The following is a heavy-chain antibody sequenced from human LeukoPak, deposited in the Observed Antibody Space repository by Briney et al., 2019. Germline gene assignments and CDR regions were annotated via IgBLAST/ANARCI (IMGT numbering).Heavy chain of an antibody. D-gene: IGHD6-19*01. CDR2: ISAYNGNT. V-gene: IGHV1-18*01. CDR1: GYTFTSYG. J-gene: IGHJ4*02. CDR3: ARDRIAVADNSPFDY. Sequence: SVKVSCKASGYTFTSYGISWVRQAPGQGLEWMGWISAYNGNTNYAQKLQGRVTMTTDTSTSTAYMELRSLRSDDTAVYYCARDRIAVADNSPFDYWGQGTLVIVSS.